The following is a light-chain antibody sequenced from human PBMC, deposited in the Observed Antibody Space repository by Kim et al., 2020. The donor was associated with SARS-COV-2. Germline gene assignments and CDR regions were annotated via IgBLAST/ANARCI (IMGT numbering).Light chain of an antibody. V-gene: IGKV1-33*01. Sequence: DTQMTQSPSSLSASVGDRVTITCQASQDIDKYLNWYQHKPGKAPKLLLFDASTLEIGVPSRFSGSGSGTHFTFTISGLQPEDFATYYCQQDTDLPVSFGGGTKLEI. CDR2: DAS. CDR1: QDIDKY. J-gene: IGKJ4*01. CDR3: QQDTDLPVS.